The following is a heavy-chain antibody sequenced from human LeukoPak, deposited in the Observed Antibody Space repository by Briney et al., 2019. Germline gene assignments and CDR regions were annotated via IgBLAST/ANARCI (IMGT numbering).Heavy chain of an antibody. CDR2: IYYSGST. D-gene: IGHD2-2*01. V-gene: IGHV4-59*01. Sequence: PLETLSLTCTVSGGSISSYYWSWIRQPPGKGLEWIGYIYYSGSTNYNPSLKSRVTISVDTSKNQFSLKLSSVTAADTAVYYCARGNQLVRFDAFDIWGQGTMVTVSS. CDR1: GGSISSYY. CDR3: ARGNQLVRFDAFDI. J-gene: IGHJ3*02.